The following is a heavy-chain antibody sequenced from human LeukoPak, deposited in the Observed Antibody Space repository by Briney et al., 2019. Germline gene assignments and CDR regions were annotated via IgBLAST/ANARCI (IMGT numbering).Heavy chain of an antibody. D-gene: IGHD7-27*01. CDR3: ARGDAGEDYFDY. CDR2: IWYDGSNK. V-gene: IGHV3-33*01. J-gene: IGHJ4*02. Sequence: PGGSLRLSCAASGFTFSSYGMHWVRQAPGKGLEWVAVIWYDGSNKYYADSVKGRFTISRDNSKNTLYLQMNSLRAEDTAVYYCARGDAGEDYFDYWGQGTLVTVSS. CDR1: GFTFSSYG.